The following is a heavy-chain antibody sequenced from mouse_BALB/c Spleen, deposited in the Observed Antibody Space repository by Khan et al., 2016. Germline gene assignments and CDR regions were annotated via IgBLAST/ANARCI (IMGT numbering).Heavy chain of an antibody. D-gene: IGHD2-4*01. J-gene: IGHJ3*01. CDR3: ARSYYDSWFVY. Sequence: VQLQQSGAELVKPGASVKLSCTASGFNIKDTYMHWMIQRPEQGLEWIGRIDPANDNTKYDPKFQGKASITADTSSNTSYLQLSSLTSEDTAVYYCARSYYDSWFVYWGQWTLVTVSA. V-gene: IGHV14-3*02. CDR1: GFNIKDTY. CDR2: IDPANDNT.